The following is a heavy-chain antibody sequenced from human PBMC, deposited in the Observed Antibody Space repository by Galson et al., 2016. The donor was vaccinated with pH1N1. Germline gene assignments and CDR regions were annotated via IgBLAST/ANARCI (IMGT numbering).Heavy chain of an antibody. D-gene: IGHD1-26*01. V-gene: IGHV4-4*03. CDR2: IYHSGST. CDR1: GGSITSNNW. CDR3: ARSYRGTYFIGGDRGFDY. J-gene: IGHJ4*02. Sequence: PETLSLTCGVSGGSITSNNWWSWVRQPPGKGLEWIGEIYHSGSTKYNPSLESRVTISLDKSKNHFSLRVTSVTAADTAVYYCARSYRGTYFIGGDRGFDYWGQGTLVTVSS.